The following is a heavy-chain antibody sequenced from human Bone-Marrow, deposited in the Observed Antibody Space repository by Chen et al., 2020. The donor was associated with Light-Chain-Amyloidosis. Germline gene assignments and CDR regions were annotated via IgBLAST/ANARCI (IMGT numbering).Heavy chain of an antibody. CDR3: ARATVVTSAIGFFDS. D-gene: IGHD2-2*02. CDR2: MYYRWST. V-gene: IGHV4-31*03. Sequence: QVQLQESGPGLVKPSQTLSLTCTVSGGSINSASYYWGWIRQHPGKGLEWIGYMYYRWSTYYNPSLGSRVTISLDPSQNQFSLRLNSVTAADTAVYYCARATVVTSAIGFFDSWGQGTLVTVSS. J-gene: IGHJ4*02. CDR1: GGSINSASYY.